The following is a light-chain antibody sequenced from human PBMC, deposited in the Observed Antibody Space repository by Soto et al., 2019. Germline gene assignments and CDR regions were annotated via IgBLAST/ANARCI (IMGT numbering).Light chain of an antibody. CDR2: KAS. CDR1: QSISNW. Sequence: DIQMTQSPSSLSASVGDRVTITCRASQSISNWLAWYQLKPGKAPKLLIYKASSLESGVPSRFSGRGSGEVFTLIISSLHPDDFAIFFCQQYNTYSWMVGQGKEVEN. CDR3: QQYNTYSWM. V-gene: IGKV1-5*03. J-gene: IGKJ1*01.